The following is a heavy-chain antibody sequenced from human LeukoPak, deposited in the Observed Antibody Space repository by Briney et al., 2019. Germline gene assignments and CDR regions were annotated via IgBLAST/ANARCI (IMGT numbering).Heavy chain of an antibody. D-gene: IGHD1-26*01. V-gene: IGHV3-30*02. CDR3: ARDGGSYSLDY. Sequence: GGSLRLSCAASGFTFRSYSMHWVRQAPGRGLEWVAFIHSDGGDKYYADSVQGRFTISRDNSKNTVFLQMNSLRGEDTAVYYCARDGGSYSLDYWGQGTLVTDSS. CDR2: IHSDGGDK. J-gene: IGHJ4*02. CDR1: GFTFRSYS.